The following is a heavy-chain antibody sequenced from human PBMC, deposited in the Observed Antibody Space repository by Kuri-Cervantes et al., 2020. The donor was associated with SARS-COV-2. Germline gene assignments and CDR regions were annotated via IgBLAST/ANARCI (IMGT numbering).Heavy chain of an antibody. V-gene: IGHV1-18*01. CDR1: GYTFTSYG. J-gene: IGHJ6*03. D-gene: IGHD3-10*01. Sequence: ASVKVSCKASGYTFTSYGISWVRRAPGQGLEWMGWISAYNGNTKYAQKLQGRVTMTTDTSTSTAYMELSSLRAEDTAVYYCAKFSGPMVRGVTFLGQFYYYYMDVWGKGTTVTVSS. CDR3: AKFSGPMVRGVTFLGQFYYYYMDV. CDR2: ISAYNGNT.